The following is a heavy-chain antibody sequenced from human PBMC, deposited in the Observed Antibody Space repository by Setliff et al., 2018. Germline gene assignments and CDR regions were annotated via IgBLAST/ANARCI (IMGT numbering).Heavy chain of an antibody. Sequence: SETLSLTCTVSGYSISSGYIWSWIRQPPGKGLEWIGYIYSSGSTYYNPSLKSRVSISVDTSKNQFSPKLSSVTAADTAVYYCARESRYYYDNLGTLDYWGQGTLVTVSS. V-gene: IGHV4-30-4*08. CDR1: GYSISSGYI. J-gene: IGHJ4*02. CDR3: ARESRYYYDNLGTLDY. D-gene: IGHD3-22*01. CDR2: IYSSGST.